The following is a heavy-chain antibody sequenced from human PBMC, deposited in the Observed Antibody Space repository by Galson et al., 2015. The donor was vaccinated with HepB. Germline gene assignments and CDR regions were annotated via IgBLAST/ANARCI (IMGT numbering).Heavy chain of an antibody. V-gene: IGHV3-33*08. CDR3: ARTYYYDSSGYWDDAFDI. J-gene: IGHJ3*02. CDR1: GFTFSSYG. Sequence: SLRLSCAASGFTFSSYGMHWVRQAPGKGLEWVAVIWYDGSNKYYADSVKGRFTISRDNSKNTLYLQMNSLRAEDTAVYYCARTYYYDSSGYWDDAFDIWGQGTMVTVSS. CDR2: IWYDGSNK. D-gene: IGHD3-22*01.